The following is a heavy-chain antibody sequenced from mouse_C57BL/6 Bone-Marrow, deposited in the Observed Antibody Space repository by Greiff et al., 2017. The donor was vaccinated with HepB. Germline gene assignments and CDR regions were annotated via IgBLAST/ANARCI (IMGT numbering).Heavy chain of an antibody. J-gene: IGHJ4*01. CDR1: GFTFSSYG. Sequence: EVKLMESGGDLVKPGGSLKLSCAASGFTFSSYGMSWVRQTPAKRLEWVATISSGGSYTYYPDSVKGRFTISRDNAKNTLYLQMSSLKSEDTAMYYCARHDWDDAMDYGGQGTSATVSS. CDR2: ISSGGSYT. CDR3: ARHDWDDAMDY. D-gene: IGHD4-1*01. V-gene: IGHV5-6*01.